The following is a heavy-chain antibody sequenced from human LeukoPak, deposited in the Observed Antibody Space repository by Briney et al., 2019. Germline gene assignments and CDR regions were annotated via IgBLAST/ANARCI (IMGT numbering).Heavy chain of an antibody. J-gene: IGHJ4*02. CDR2: IYYTGST. CDR1: GDSISSDGYS. Sequence: PSQTLSLTCAVSGDSISSDGYSWSWIWQPPGKGLEWIGYIYYTGSTFYNPSLKSRVTISVDTSKNQFSLSLNSVTAADTAVYYCAREIYSGSYIIIDYWGQGTLVTVSS. D-gene: IGHD1-26*01. V-gene: IGHV4-30-4*07. CDR3: AREIYSGSYIIIDY.